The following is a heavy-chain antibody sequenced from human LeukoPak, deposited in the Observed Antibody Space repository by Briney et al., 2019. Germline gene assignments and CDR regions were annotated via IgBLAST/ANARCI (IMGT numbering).Heavy chain of an antibody. J-gene: IGHJ4*02. Sequence: SETLSLTCTVSGGSISSYYWSWIRQPPGKGLEWIGYIYYSGSTKYNSSLKSRVTISEDTSKNQVSLKLSSVTAADTAVYYCAGTQPTTVTTSPAIFDYWGQGTLVTVSS. CDR3: AGTQPTTVTTSPAIFDY. V-gene: IGHV4-59*01. CDR1: GGSISSYY. CDR2: IYYSGST. D-gene: IGHD4-11*01.